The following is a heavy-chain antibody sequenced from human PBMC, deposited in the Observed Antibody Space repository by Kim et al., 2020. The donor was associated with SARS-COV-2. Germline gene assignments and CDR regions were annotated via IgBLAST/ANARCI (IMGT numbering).Heavy chain of an antibody. D-gene: IGHD3-10*01. J-gene: IGHJ4*01. CDR1: GGSMSSGTYY. CDR3: ASLQGELPPHSFDY. V-gene: IGHV4-31*03. Sequence: SETLSLTCTVSGGSMSSGTYYWSWIRQHPGQGLVWIGYVFYSGSTYYNPSLKSRLTISVDSSKNQFSLRLSSVTAADTAVYYCASLQGELPPHSFDYWG. CDR2: VFYSGST.